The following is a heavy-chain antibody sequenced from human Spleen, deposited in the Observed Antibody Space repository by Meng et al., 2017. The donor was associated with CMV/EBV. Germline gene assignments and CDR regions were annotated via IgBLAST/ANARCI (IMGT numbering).Heavy chain of an antibody. D-gene: IGHD3-22*01. CDR2: IDTSGTNK. CDR3: ARDDSSGYYPDY. Sequence: GESLKISCAASRFTFSTYTMNWVRQAPGKGLEWVSSIDTSGTNKHYADSVKGRFTISRDNAKNSLYLQMNSLRAEDTAVYYCARDDSSGYYPDYWGQGTLVTVSS. V-gene: IGHV3-21*01. J-gene: IGHJ4*02. CDR1: RFTFSTYT.